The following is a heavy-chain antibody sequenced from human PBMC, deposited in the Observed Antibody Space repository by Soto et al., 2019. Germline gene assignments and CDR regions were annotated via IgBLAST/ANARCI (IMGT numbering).Heavy chain of an antibody. CDR2: ISHDGSEK. CDR1: GFMFSGYG. D-gene: IGHD3-3*01. Sequence: QVQLVESGGGVVQPGDSLRLSCAASGFMFSGYGMHWIRQAPGKGLEWVAVISHDGSEKYYGDSVKGGCTVSRDNSNNTLFSQIDGVRAGDTAVYYCANLVGGVKAIGAPGDWLDPWGQGTLVTVSS. V-gene: IGHV3-30*18. J-gene: IGHJ5*02. CDR3: ANLVGGVKAIGAPGDWLDP.